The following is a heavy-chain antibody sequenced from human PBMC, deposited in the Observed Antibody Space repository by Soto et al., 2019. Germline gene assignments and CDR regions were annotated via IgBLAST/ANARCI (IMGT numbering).Heavy chain of an antibody. Sequence: SGTLTLTCTVSGGPISPYYWSWIRQPAGKGLEWIGRIYYTGSTNNNPPLKSRVSMSLDTARNQISLKVKSVTAADTAVYYCAREGGYFDSSGSGVYHYYGVDVWGRGTTVTVSS. CDR3: AREGGYFDSSGSGVYHYYGVDV. CDR1: GGPISPYY. V-gene: IGHV4-4*07. CDR2: IYYTGST. J-gene: IGHJ6*02. D-gene: IGHD3-22*01.